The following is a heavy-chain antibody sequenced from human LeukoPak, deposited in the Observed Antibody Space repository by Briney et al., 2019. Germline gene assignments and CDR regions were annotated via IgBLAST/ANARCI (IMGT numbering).Heavy chain of an antibody. Sequence: SETLSLTCTVSGASISSYYWSWIRQPPGKGLEWIGSIYYSGTTNYNPSLKSRVTISIDTSKNQFSLELTSVTAADTAVFYCAKGRASHDYWGQGILVTVSS. CDR3: AKGRASHDY. CDR2: IYYSGTT. D-gene: IGHD3-16*01. V-gene: IGHV4-59*01. J-gene: IGHJ4*02. CDR1: GASISSYY.